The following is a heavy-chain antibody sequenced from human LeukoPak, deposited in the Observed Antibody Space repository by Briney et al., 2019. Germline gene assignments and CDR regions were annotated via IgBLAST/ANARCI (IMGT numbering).Heavy chain of an antibody. V-gene: IGHV3-53*01. J-gene: IGHJ4*02. CDR3: ASSNDYGDYLLDY. CDR1: GFTVSSNY. D-gene: IGHD4-17*01. Sequence: PGGSLRLSCAASGFTVSSNYMSWVRQAPGKGLEWVSVIYSGGSTYYADSVKGRFTISRDNSKNTLYLQMNSLRAEDTAVYYCASSNDYGDYLLDYWGQGTLVTVSS. CDR2: IYSGGST.